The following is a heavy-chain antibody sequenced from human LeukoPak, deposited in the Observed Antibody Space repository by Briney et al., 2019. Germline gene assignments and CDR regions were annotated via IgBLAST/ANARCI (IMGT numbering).Heavy chain of an antibody. Sequence: SETLSLTYAVYAGSFSGYYWSWIRQPPGKGLEWIGEINHSGSTNYNPSLKSRVTISVDTSKNQFSLKLSSVTAADTAVYYCARGGQQLVRGARKVNWFDPWGQGTLVTVSS. V-gene: IGHV4-34*01. CDR2: INHSGST. CDR1: AGSFSGYY. J-gene: IGHJ5*02. CDR3: ARGGQQLVRGARKVNWFDP. D-gene: IGHD6-6*01.